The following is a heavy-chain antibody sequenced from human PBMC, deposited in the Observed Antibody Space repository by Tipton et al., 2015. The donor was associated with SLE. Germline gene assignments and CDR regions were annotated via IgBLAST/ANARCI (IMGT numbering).Heavy chain of an antibody. V-gene: IGHV3-53*05. CDR3: ASALSGSDRDAFDI. J-gene: IGHJ3*02. Sequence: SLRLSCAASGFTVSSNYMSWVRQAPGKGLEWVSVIYSGGSTYYADSVKGRFTISRDNSKNTLYLQMNSLRAEDTAFYYCASALSGSDRDAFDIWGQGTMVTVSS. CDR1: GFTVSSNY. D-gene: IGHD1-26*01. CDR2: IYSGGST.